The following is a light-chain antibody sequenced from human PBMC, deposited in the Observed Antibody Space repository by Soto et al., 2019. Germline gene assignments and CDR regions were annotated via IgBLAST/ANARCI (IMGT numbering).Light chain of an antibody. CDR3: QQGYSRPRT. CDR1: QSISTS. Sequence: DIQLTQSPSSLSASVGDRVTITCRASQSISTSLNWYQQKPGKAPNLLLFTSSNLESGVPSRFSGSGSGTDFTLTISSLQPEDFATYFCQQGYSRPRTFGQGTKVDIK. J-gene: IGKJ1*01. CDR2: TSS. V-gene: IGKV1-39*01.